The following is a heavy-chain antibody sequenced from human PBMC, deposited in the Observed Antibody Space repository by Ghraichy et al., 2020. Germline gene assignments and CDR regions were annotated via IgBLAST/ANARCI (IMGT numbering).Heavy chain of an antibody. J-gene: IGHJ4*02. CDR1: GFTFSDHY. CDR2: TRNKANSYTT. V-gene: IGHV3-72*01. Sequence: LSLTCAASGFTFSDHYMDWVRQAPGKGLEWVGRTRNKANSYTTEYAASVKGRFTISRDDSKNSLYLQMNSLKTEDTAVYYCATTSARYSSSWYWGYFDYWGQGTLVTVSS. CDR3: ATTSARYSSSWYWGYFDY. D-gene: IGHD6-13*01.